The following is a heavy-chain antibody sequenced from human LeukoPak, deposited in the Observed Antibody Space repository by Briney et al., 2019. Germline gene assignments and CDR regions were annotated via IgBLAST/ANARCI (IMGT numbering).Heavy chain of an antibody. CDR3: ARMWRETLDAFDI. Sequence: ASVKVSCKASGYTFTSYGISWVRQAPGQGLEWMGWISAYNGNTNYAQKLQGRVTMTTDTSTSTAYMELSRLRSDDTAVYYCARMWRETLDAFDIWGQGTMVTVSS. D-gene: IGHD1-26*01. V-gene: IGHV1-18*01. J-gene: IGHJ3*02. CDR2: ISAYNGNT. CDR1: GYTFTSYG.